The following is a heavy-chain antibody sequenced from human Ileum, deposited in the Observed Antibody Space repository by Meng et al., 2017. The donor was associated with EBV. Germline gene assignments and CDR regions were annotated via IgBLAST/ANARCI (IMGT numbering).Heavy chain of an antibody. V-gene: IGHV4-39*01. Sequence: HPQRRESGPGLCRPSGTLSLTCTVSGGPISNNAYYWGWSRQPPGKGLEWIGTIYDGRNTYYHPSLKSRLTISVDTSRNQFSLKLSSVTAADTAVYYCATQNWNYEAGYWGQGTLVTVSS. CDR1: GGPISNNAYY. D-gene: IGHD1-7*01. CDR2: IYDGRNT. J-gene: IGHJ4*02. CDR3: ATQNWNYEAGY.